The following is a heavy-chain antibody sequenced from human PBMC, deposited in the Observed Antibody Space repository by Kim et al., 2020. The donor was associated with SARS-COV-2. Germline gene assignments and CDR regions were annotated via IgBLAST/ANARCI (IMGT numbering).Heavy chain of an antibody. V-gene: IGHV1-8*01. D-gene: IGHD5-12*01. CDR3: ARGTVDGNWFDP. Sequence: GYARKFQGRVTMTRNTSISTAYMELSSLRSEDTAVYYCARGTVDGNWFDPWGQGTLVTVSS. J-gene: IGHJ5*02.